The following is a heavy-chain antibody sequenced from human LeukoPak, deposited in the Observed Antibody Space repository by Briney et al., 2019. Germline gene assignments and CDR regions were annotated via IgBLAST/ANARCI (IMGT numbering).Heavy chain of an antibody. CDR1: GGSISSSSYY. D-gene: IGHD6-13*01. Sequence: PSETLSLTCTVSGGSISSSSYYWGWIRQPPGKGREWIVSIYYSGSTYYNPSLKSRVTISVATSKNQFSLKLSSVTAADTAVYYCARVIRTRYSSSWYDYWGQGTLVTVSS. CDR2: IYYSGST. CDR3: ARVIRTRYSSSWYDY. J-gene: IGHJ4*02. V-gene: IGHV4-39*07.